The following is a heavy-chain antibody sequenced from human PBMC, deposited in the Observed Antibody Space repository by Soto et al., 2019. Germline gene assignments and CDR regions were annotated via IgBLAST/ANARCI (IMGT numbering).Heavy chain of an antibody. CDR2: IKENGSEK. CDR1: GFTFSSYW. J-gene: IGHJ4*02. CDR3: ARSLGYASY. V-gene: IGHV3-7*01. D-gene: IGHD2-15*01. Sequence: EVQLVESGGGLVQPGGSLRLSCAASGFTFSSYWMSWVRQAPGTGLEWVASIKENGSEKDYVDSVKGRFTISRDNAKNALYLQMNSLRAEDTAMYYCARSLGYASYWGQGTLVTVSS.